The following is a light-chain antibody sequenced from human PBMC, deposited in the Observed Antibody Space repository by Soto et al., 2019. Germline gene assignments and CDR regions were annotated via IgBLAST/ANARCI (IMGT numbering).Light chain of an antibody. V-gene: IGKV1-5*01. CDR1: QSISTW. J-gene: IGKJ2*01. CDR2: DAS. Sequence: DIQMTQSPSTLSASVGDRVTITCRASQSISTWLAWYQQRPGKAPRFLIYDASSLESGVPSRFSGSGSGTEFTLTISTLQPDDFATYYCQQYNSYPYTFGQGTKLEIK. CDR3: QQYNSYPYT.